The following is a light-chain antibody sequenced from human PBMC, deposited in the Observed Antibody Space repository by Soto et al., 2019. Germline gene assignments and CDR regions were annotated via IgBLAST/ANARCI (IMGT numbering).Light chain of an antibody. CDR3: QQYNNWPQT. Sequence: EIVMTQSPATLSVSPGERATLSCMASQSVATNLAWYQQKPGQPPRLLIYGASTRATGIPARFSGSGSGTEFNLTISSLQSEDFAIYYCQQYNNWPQTFGQGTKVDIK. CDR1: QSVATN. J-gene: IGKJ1*01. V-gene: IGKV3-15*01. CDR2: GAS.